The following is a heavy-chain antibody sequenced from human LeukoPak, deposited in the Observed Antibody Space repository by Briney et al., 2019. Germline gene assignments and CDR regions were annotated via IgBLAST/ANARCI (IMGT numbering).Heavy chain of an antibody. Sequence: PSETLSLTCAVYGGSFSGYYWSWIRQPPGKGLEWIGEINHSGNTNYNPSLKSRVTILVDTSKNQFSLKLSSMTAADTAVYYCARGGSWIQLWASSYYMDVWGKGTTVTVSS. V-gene: IGHV4-34*01. D-gene: IGHD5-18*01. J-gene: IGHJ6*03. CDR2: INHSGNT. CDR3: ARGGSWIQLWASSYYMDV. CDR1: GGSFSGYY.